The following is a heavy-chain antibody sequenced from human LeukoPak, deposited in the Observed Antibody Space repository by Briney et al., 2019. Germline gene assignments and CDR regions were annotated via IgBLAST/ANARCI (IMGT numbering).Heavy chain of an antibody. CDR3: TRDQYHFDRDYFNYYMDV. D-gene: IGHD3-22*01. CDR1: GASISSGDYY. CDR2: VYYTGST. Sequence: PSQTLSLTCTVSGASISSGDYYWSWIRQPPGKGLEWIGYVYYTGSTNYNPSLKSRVTISVDTSQNQFSLKMNSVTAADTAVYYCTRDQYHFDRDYFNYYMDVWGKGTTVTVSS. V-gene: IGHV4-61*08. J-gene: IGHJ6*03.